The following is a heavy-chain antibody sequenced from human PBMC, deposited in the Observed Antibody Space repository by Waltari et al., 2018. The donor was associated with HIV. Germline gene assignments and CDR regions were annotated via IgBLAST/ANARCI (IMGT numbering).Heavy chain of an antibody. D-gene: IGHD5-12*01. Sequence: EVKLVESGGDLVKAGGSLRLSCSASGFKFRDAWMSWVRLTPVGALQWIVTIKSEANVKTVDYLEALKRRFTVSRDASKDMSYLQIDGLKADDTATYFCAWDGKAGFDYGGLGTTVIVSS. J-gene: IGHJ3*01. CDR2: IKSEANVKTV. V-gene: IGHV3-15*01. CDR3: AWDGKAGFDY. CDR1: GFKFRDAW.